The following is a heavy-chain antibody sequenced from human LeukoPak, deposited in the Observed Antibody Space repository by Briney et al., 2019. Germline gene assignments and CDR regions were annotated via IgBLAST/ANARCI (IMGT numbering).Heavy chain of an antibody. D-gene: IGHD6-6*01. Sequence: PGGSLRLSCAASGFTFSSYGMHWVRQAPGKGLEWVAFIRYDGSNKYYADSVKGRFTISRDNSKNTLYLQMNSLRAEDTAVYYCAKDYGQLAYQFDYWGQGTLDTVSS. CDR2: IRYDGSNK. J-gene: IGHJ4*02. CDR1: GFTFSSYG. V-gene: IGHV3-30*02. CDR3: AKDYGQLAYQFDY.